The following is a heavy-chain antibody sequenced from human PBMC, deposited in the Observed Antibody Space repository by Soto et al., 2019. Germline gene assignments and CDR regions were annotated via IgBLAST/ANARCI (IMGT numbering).Heavy chain of an antibody. CDR3: ARGDFWSGYYRRFDY. D-gene: IGHD3-3*01. V-gene: IGHV3-33*01. Sequence: RLSCAASGFTFSSYGMHWVRQAPGKGLEWVAVIWYDGSNKYYADSVKGRFTISRDNSKNTLYLQMNSLRAEDAAVYYCARGDFWSGYYRRFDYWGQGTLVTVSS. CDR2: IWYDGSNK. CDR1: GFTFSSYG. J-gene: IGHJ4*02.